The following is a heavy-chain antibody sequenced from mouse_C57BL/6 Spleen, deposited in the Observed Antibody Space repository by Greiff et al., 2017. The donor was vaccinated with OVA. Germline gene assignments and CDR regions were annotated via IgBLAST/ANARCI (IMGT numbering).Heavy chain of an antibody. J-gene: IGHJ2*01. D-gene: IGHD4-1*01. CDR2: ISNGGGST. CDR3: ARHHWEGDY. CDR1: GFTFSDYY. Sequence: EVMLVESGGGLVQPGGSLKLSCAASGFTFSDYYMYWVRQTPEKRLEWVAYISNGGGSTYYPDTVKGRFTISRDNAKNTLYLQMSRLKSEDTAMYYCARHHWEGDYWGQGTTLTVSS. V-gene: IGHV5-12*01.